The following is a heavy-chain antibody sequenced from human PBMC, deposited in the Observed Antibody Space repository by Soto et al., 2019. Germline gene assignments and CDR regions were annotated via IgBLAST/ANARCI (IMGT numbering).Heavy chain of an antibody. CDR1: GFTFSSNS. J-gene: IGHJ4*02. V-gene: IGHV3-23*01. Sequence: EVQLMESGGGVARPGGSLRLSCATSGFTFSSNSMNWVRQVPGKRLEWVSRIGAGDDTTYYPDSVEGRFTISRDDSKGTLYLQMNSLKVEDTAIYFCVLRAGDYWGQGTLVTVSS. CDR3: VLRAGDY. D-gene: IGHD3-9*01. CDR2: IGAGDDTT.